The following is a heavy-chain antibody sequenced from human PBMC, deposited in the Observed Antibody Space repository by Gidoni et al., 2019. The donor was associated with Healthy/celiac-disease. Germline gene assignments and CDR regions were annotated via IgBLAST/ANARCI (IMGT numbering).Heavy chain of an antibody. Sequence: QVQLVESGGGVVQPGRSLRLSCAASRFTFSSQGMHWVRQAPGKGLEWVAVIWYDGSNKYYADSVKGRFTISRDNSKNTLYLQMNSLRAEDTAVYYCARWGYDFWSGYQRGSVVDYWGQGTLVTVSS. D-gene: IGHD3-3*01. J-gene: IGHJ4*02. CDR3: ARWGYDFWSGYQRGSVVDY. CDR1: RFTFSSQG. CDR2: IWYDGSNK. V-gene: IGHV3-33*01.